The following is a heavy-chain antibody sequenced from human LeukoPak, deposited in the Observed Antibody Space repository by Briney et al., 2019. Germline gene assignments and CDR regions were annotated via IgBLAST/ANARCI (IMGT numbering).Heavy chain of an antibody. V-gene: IGHV3-48*01. Sequence: PGGSLRLSCAASGFTFTIFGLNWVRQAPGKVPEWVSYIDARSGITYYADSVQGRFTISRDNSKNTLYLQMNSLRAEDTAVYYCARDRGSSGMDVWGQGTTVTVSS. CDR1: GFTFTIFG. CDR2: IDARSGIT. CDR3: ARDRGSSGMDV. J-gene: IGHJ6*02. D-gene: IGHD3-16*01.